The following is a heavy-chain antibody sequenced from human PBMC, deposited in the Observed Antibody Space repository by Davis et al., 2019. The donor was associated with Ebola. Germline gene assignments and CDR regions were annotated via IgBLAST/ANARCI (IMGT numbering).Heavy chain of an antibody. J-gene: IGHJ6*02. V-gene: IGHV3-23*05. CDR2: MYSGGTT. CDR3: ARGDFYYGVDV. CDR1: GFLFSDFA. Sequence: PGGSLRLSCRGSGFLFSDFAMSWVRQAPGKGLQWVSIMYSGGTTYYADSVKGRFTISRDSSKNTVYLQMNNLRAEDTAVYYCARGDFYYGVDVWGQGTTVTVSS.